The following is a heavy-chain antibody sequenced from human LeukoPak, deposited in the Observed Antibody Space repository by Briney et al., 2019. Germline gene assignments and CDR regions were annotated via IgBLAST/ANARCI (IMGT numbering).Heavy chain of an antibody. V-gene: IGHV1-69*13. D-gene: IGHD3-3*01. CDR2: IIPIFGTA. CDR1: GGTFSSYA. CDR3: ARDEGIIRFLEWLPRDYFDY. J-gene: IGHJ4*02. Sequence: PVKVSCKASGGTFSSYAISWVRQAPGQGLEWMGGIIPIFGTANYAQKFQGRVTITADESTSTAYMELSRLRSDDTAVYYCARDEGIIRFLEWLPRDYFDYWGQGTLVTVSS.